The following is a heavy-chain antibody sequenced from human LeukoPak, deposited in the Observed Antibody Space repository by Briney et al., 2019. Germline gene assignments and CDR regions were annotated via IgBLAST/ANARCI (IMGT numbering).Heavy chain of an antibody. CDR3: AIAPTNAHFDY. J-gene: IGHJ4*02. V-gene: IGHV3-66*01. Sequence: GGSLRLSCAASGFSVRTNYMNWVRQAPGKGLECVSLLYAGGSAYYADSVRGRFTISRDNSKNTVYLEMNSLRVEDTAVYYCAIAPTNAHFDYWGQGTLVTVSS. CDR2: LYAGGSA. CDR1: GFSVRTNY.